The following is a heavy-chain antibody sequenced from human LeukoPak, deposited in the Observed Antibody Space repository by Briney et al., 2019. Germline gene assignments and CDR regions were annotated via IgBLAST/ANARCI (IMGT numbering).Heavy chain of an antibody. CDR1: GFTFSRYW. D-gene: IGHD6-19*01. V-gene: IGHV3-7*01. Sequence: GGALRLSCADSGFTFSRYWMGGVRQAPGKGVEGGASINKAGAENPYLASVKARFTISRDNAETSLYLQMNSLRVEDTAVYYCASGSSGRYFLYFEYWGQGALLTVSS. J-gene: IGHJ4*02. CDR3: ASGSSGRYFLYFEY. CDR2: INKAGAEN.